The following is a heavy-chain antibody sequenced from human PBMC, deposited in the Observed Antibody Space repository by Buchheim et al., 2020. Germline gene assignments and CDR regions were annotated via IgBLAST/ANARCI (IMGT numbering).Heavy chain of an antibody. V-gene: IGHV4-59*01. J-gene: IGHJ4*02. Sequence: QVQLQESGPGLVKPSETLSLTCTVSGGSISSYYWSWIRQPPGKGLEWIGYIYSSGITNYNPSLKSRVTMLVDTYKNQFFLNLNSVTAADTAVYYCARHYYFDYWGQRTL. CDR3: ARHYYFDY. CDR1: GGSISSYY. CDR2: IYSSGIT.